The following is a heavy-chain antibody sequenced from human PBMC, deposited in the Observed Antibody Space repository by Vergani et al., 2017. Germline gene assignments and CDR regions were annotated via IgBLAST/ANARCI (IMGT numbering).Heavy chain of an antibody. CDR3: ARLSRIVGATPDYFDY. V-gene: IGHV5-51*01. D-gene: IGHD1-26*01. J-gene: IGHJ4*02. CDR1: GYSFTSYW. Sequence: EVQLVQSGAEVKKPGESLKISCKGSGYSFTSYWIGWVRQMPGKGLEWMGLIYPGDSDTRYSPSFQGQFTISADKSISTAYLQWSSLKASDTAMYYCARLSRIVGATPDYFDYWGQGTLVTVSS. CDR2: IYPGDSDT.